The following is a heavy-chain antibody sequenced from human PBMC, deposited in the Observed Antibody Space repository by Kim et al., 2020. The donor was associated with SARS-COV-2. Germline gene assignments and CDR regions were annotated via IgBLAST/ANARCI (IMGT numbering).Heavy chain of an antibody. J-gene: IGHJ4*02. CDR1: GFNFRRYW. CDR2: TNQDGRRK. Sequence: GGSLRLSCVVSGFNFRRYWMSWVRQAPGKGLEWVANTNQDGRRKYYVDSVKGRFTISRDNAENALFLQMTNLRDEDTAVYYCASDDYGPCSFGGQGTLVTVSS. D-gene: IGHD3-16*01. CDR3: ASDDYGPCSF. V-gene: IGHV3-7*03.